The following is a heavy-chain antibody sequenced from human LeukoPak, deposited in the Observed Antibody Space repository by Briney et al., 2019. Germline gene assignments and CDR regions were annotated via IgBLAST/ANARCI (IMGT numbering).Heavy chain of an antibody. Sequence: SETLSLTCTVSGGSISSYYWSWIRQPPGKGLEWIGYIYYGGSTNYNPSLKSRVTISVDTSKNQFSLKLSSVTAADTAVYYCARTSYDVVFDYWGQGTLVTVSS. J-gene: IGHJ4*02. CDR1: GGSISSYY. CDR2: IYYGGST. V-gene: IGHV4-59*12. D-gene: IGHD3-3*01. CDR3: ARTSYDVVFDY.